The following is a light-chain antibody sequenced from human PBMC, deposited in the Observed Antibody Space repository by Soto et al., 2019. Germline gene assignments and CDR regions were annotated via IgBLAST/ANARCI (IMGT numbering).Light chain of an antibody. CDR1: PSISSW. V-gene: IGKV1-5*03. CDR3: QQYSSYST. J-gene: IGKJ2*01. CDR2: KAA. Sequence: DIQMTQSPSTLSASVGDRVTITCRASPSISSWLAWYQQKPGKAPKLLIYKAASLESGVPSRFSGSGSEPEFTLTINSLQPDDFASYYCQQYSSYSTFGQGTKLEI.